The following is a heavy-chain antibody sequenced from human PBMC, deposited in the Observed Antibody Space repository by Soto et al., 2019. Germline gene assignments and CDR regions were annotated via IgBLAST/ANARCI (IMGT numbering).Heavy chain of an antibody. D-gene: IGHD3-3*01. CDR1: AYKFTSYW. V-gene: IGHV5-51*01. J-gene: IGHJ4*02. Sequence: PGESLKIPCKGSAYKFTSYWIVWVRQLPGKGLECMGIIYPGDSDTRYSPSFQGQVTISADKSISTAYLQWSSLKASDTAMYYCARRRSREFGVDFWGQGTLVTVSS. CDR3: ARRRSREFGVDF. CDR2: IYPGDSDT.